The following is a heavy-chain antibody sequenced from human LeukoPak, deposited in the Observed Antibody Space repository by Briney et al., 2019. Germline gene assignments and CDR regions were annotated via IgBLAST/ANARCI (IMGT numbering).Heavy chain of an antibody. V-gene: IGHV3-7*01. J-gene: IGHJ4*02. D-gene: IGHD3-16*02. CDR3: VTDYQRY. CDR2: IKQDGSEK. CDR1: GFTLSTYW. Sequence: GGSLRLSCAASGFTLSTYWMSWVRQALGKGLEWVANIKQDGSEKYYVDSVKGRFTISRDNAKNSLYLQMNSLRAEDTAVYYCVTDYQRYWGQGTLVTVSS.